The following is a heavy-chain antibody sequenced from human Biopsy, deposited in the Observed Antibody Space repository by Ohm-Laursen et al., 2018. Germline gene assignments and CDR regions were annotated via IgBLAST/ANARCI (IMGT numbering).Heavy chain of an antibody. CDR2: IKQDGNEK. Sequence: SLRLSCSASGFTFSDYWMGWVRQAPGKGLEWVANIKQDGNEKYYVDSVMGRFTFSRDNGKNSLYLQMNSLRAEDTAVYYCARARGSGRLRYHFDYWGQGTLVTVSS. D-gene: IGHD1-26*01. CDR3: ARARGSGRLRYHFDY. J-gene: IGHJ4*02. V-gene: IGHV3-7*01. CDR1: GFTFSDYW.